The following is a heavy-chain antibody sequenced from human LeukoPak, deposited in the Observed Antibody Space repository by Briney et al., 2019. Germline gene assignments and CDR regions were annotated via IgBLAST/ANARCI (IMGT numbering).Heavy chain of an antibody. V-gene: IGHV3-74*01. CDR3: AKSQLYYGSFDY. Sequence: GSLRLSCAASGFTFTSYWMHWVRQDPGKGLVWVSRINSDGSSTSYADSVKGRFTISRDNAKNTLYLQMNSLRAEDTAVYYCAKSQLYYGSFDYWGQGTLVTVSS. CDR2: INSDGSST. J-gene: IGHJ4*02. D-gene: IGHD3-10*01. CDR1: GFTFTSYW.